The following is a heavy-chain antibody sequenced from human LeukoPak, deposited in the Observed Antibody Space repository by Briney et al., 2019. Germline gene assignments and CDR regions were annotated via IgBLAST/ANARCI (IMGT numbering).Heavy chain of an antibody. D-gene: IGHD2/OR15-2a*01. CDR1: GDSISNYY. CDR3: ARGRCRNSGCRPYFDY. CDR2: IYYSEST. V-gene: IGHV4-59*01. Sequence: SETLSLTFTVSGDSISNYYWSWIRQPPGKGLEWIGYIYYSESTNYNPSLKSRVTISTDTSKSQFSLNLRSVTAEDTGIYYCARGRCRNSGCRPYFDYWGQGTQVTVSS. J-gene: IGHJ4*02.